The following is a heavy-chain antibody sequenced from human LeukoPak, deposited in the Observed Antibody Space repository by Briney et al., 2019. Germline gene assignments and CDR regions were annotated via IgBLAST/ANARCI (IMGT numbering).Heavy chain of an antibody. CDR1: GGSISSYY. V-gene: IGHV4-59*01. J-gene: IGHJ5*02. CDR3: ARDNWKDRWFDP. CDR2: IYYSGST. D-gene: IGHD1-20*01. Sequence: SETLSLTCTVSGGSISSYYWSWIRQPPGKGLEWIGYIYYSGSTNYNPSLKSRVTISVDTSKNQFSLKLSSVTAADTAVYYCARDNWKDRWFDPWGQGTLVTVSS.